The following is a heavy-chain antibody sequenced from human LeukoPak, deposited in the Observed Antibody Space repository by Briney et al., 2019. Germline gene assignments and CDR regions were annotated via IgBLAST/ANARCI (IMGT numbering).Heavy chain of an antibody. D-gene: IGHD6-13*01. Sequence: SETLSLTCTVSGGSISSYYWSWIRQPAGKGLEWIGRIYTSGSTNYNPSLKSRVTMSVDTSKNQFSLRLSSVTAADTAVYYCARDWRGMDQQLAPRGYYYGMDVWGQGTTVTVSS. CDR1: GGSISSYY. CDR3: ARDWRGMDQQLAPRGYYYGMDV. J-gene: IGHJ6*02. V-gene: IGHV4-4*07. CDR2: IYTSGST.